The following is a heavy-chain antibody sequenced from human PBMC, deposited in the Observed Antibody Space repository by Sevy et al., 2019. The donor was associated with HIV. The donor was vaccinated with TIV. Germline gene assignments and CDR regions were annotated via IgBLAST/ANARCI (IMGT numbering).Heavy chain of an antibody. J-gene: IGHJ5*02. Sequence: GESLKISCAASGFTFSSYTMHWVRQAPGKGLEWVANIIYDGSMKYYADSVKGRFTISRDNSKNTLYLQMNSLSAEETAVYYCARDQHDYAGNVRTGWFDPWGQGILVTVSS. D-gene: IGHD4-17*01. CDR1: GFTFSSYT. CDR2: IIYDGSMK. CDR3: ARDQHDYAGNVRTGWFDP. V-gene: IGHV3-30-3*01.